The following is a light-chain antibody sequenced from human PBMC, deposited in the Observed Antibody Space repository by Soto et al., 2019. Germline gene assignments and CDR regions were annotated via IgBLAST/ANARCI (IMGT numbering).Light chain of an antibody. J-gene: IGKJ1*01. V-gene: IGKV1-5*01. CDR3: QQYNSYSRT. CDR1: QSVSDC. CDR2: DAS. Sequence: EIQMTQSPSALSASLGDRAILSCRASQSVSDCLAWYQQKPGKAPSLLVYDASKMPTGVPSRFRGSGSGTEFFPPISSMFADDFATVYCQQYNSYSRTFGQGTKVDIK.